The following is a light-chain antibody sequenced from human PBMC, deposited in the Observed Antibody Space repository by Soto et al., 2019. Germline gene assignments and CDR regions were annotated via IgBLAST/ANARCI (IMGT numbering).Light chain of an antibody. J-gene: IGLJ3*02. V-gene: IGLV2-23*01. CDR2: EGN. CDR3: CSYTDGSSLL. Sequence: QSALTQPASVSESPGQSISISCGGGRNDIGTYNLVSWYQQHPGKAPKLIIDEGNKLPSGVSNRFSGSRSGNTASLTMSCLQAEDEADYYCCSYTDGSSLLFGGGTQLTV. CDR1: RNDIGTYNL.